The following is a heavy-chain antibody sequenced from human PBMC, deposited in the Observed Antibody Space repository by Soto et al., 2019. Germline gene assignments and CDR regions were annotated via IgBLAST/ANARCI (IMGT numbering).Heavy chain of an antibody. CDR1: GFTFSSYG. D-gene: IGHD2-15*01. Sequence: GGSLRLSCAASGFTFSSYGMHWVRQAPGKGLEWVAVISYDGSNKYYADSVKGRFTISRDNSKNTLYLQMNSLRAEDTAVYYCAKGIGTSVYWGQGTLVTVSS. CDR2: ISYDGSNK. J-gene: IGHJ4*02. CDR3: AKGIGTSVY. V-gene: IGHV3-30*18.